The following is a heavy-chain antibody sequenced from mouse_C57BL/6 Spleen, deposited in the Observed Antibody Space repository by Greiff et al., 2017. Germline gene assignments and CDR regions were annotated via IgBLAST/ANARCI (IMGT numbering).Heavy chain of an antibody. D-gene: IGHD1-1*01. CDR2: ISNGGGST. Sequence: EVMLVESGGGLVQPGGSLKLSCAASGFTFSDYYMYWVRQTPEKRLEWVAYISNGGGSTYYPDTVKDRFTISRDNAKNTLYLQMSRLKSEDTAMYYCAREEDYYYGSSYDAYWGQGTLVTVSA. CDR3: AREEDYYYGSSYDAY. CDR1: GFTFSDYY. J-gene: IGHJ3*01. V-gene: IGHV5-12*01.